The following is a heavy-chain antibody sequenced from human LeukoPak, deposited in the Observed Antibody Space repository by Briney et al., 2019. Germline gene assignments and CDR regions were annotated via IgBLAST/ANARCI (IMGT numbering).Heavy chain of an antibody. J-gene: IGHJ4*02. CDR3: ARRRGYSDGYSNYFDY. D-gene: IGHD5-18*01. CDR2: IYPGDSDT. V-gene: IGHV5-51*01. Sequence: GESLKISCKGSGYSFTNYWIGWVRQMPGKGLEWMGIIYPGDSDTKFSPSFQGQVTISADKSIRTAYLQWSSLKASDTAMYYCARRRGYSDGYSNYFDYWGQGTLVTVSS. CDR1: GYSFTNYW.